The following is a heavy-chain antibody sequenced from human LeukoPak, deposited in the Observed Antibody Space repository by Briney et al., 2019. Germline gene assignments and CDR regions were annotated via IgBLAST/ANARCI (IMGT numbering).Heavy chain of an antibody. J-gene: IGHJ4*02. Sequence: SETLSLTCAVYGGSFSDFYWNWVRQPPGKGLEWIGEIYHSGSTNYNPSLKSRVTISVDKSKNQFSLKLSSVTAADTAVYYCARAADTAMDLDYWGQGTLVTVSS. CDR2: IYHSGST. V-gene: IGHV4-34*01. D-gene: IGHD5-18*01. CDR3: ARAADTAMDLDY. CDR1: GGSFSDFY.